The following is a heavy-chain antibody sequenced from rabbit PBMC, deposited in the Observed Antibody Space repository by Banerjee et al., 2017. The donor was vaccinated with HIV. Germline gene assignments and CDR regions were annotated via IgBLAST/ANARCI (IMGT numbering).Heavy chain of an antibody. CDR2: IDAGSGST. Sequence: QEQLEESGGDLLKPGASLTLTCTASGFSFSGVYYMCWVRQAPGKGLEWIGCIDAGSGSTYYASWAKGRFTISKTSSTTVTLQMTSLTAADTATYFCARDDDYGEAFNLWGQGTLVTVS. CDR3: ARDDDYGEAFNL. V-gene: IGHV1S45*01. CDR1: GFSFSGVYY. D-gene: IGHD2-1*01. J-gene: IGHJ4*01.